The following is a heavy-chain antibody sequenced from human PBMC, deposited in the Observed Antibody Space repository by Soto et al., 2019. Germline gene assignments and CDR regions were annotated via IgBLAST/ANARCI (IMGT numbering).Heavy chain of an antibody. CDR1: GFAFSAYY. D-gene: IGHD3-22*01. CDR2: ISESGTTI. V-gene: IGHV3-11*01. Sequence: QEHLMESEGGLVKPGGSLRLSCAASGFAFSAYYMSWIRQAPGKGLEWLSYISESGTTIYYADSVKGRLTISRDNAKNSPYLQMNSLRVEDTAVYYCTRSDYDTSGYTDYWGQGTLVTVSS. CDR3: TRSDYDTSGYTDY. J-gene: IGHJ4*02.